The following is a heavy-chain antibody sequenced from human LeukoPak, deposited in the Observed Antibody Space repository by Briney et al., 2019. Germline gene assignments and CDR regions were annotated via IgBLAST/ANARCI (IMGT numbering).Heavy chain of an antibody. CDR3: ARDVKIDLFPQWLGGLVTYDNWLDP. D-gene: IGHD3-10*01. Sequence: PGASVKVSCKASGYSFKTYGISWVRQAPGQGLEWMACISAHNGDTHYAQNFQGRVSLTTDTSTSTAYMELRSLRSDDTAIYYCARDVKIDLFPQWLGGLVTYDNWLDPWGQGTLVTVAS. CDR2: ISAHNGDT. J-gene: IGHJ5*02. CDR1: GYSFKTYG. V-gene: IGHV1-18*01.